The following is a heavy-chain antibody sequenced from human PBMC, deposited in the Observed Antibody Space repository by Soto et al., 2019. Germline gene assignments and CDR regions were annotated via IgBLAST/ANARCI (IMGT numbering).Heavy chain of an antibody. CDR2: ISSSSSYI. D-gene: IGHD1-26*01. CDR3: ARGNRGSYPYYLEFDY. Sequence: EVQLVESGGGLVKPGGSLRLSCAASGFTFSSYSMNWVRQAPGKGLEWVSSISSSSSYIYYADSVKGRFTISRDNAKNSLYLQRNRLTSEDTAVYYCARGNRGSYPYYLEFDYWGQGTLVTVSS. V-gene: IGHV3-21*01. J-gene: IGHJ4*02. CDR1: GFTFSSYS.